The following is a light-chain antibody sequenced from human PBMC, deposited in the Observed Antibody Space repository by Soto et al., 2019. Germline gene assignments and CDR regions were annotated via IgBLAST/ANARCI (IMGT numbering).Light chain of an antibody. V-gene: IGKV1-12*01. Sequence: IQMTQSPSSVSASVGDRVIITCRASQPISNWLAWYQQKPGKAPKLLIYAASTLQSGVPSRFSGSGSGTDFTLTISSPQPDDFATYFCKQGSTFPPLTFGGGTKVEIK. CDR1: QPISNW. CDR2: AAS. CDR3: KQGSTFPPLT. J-gene: IGKJ4*01.